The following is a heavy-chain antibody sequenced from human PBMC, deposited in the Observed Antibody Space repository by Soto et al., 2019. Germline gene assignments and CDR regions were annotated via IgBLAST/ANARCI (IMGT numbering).Heavy chain of an antibody. CDR2: ISNDGNKK. V-gene: IGHV3-30*18. CDR1: GFTFRSYG. J-gene: IGHJ6*02. D-gene: IGHD2-21*02. CDR3: GKDTLDCSGGDCPLYYYYGMDV. Sequence: QVQLVESGGGVVQPGRSLRLSCATSGFTFRSYGMHWVRQAPGKGLECLAVISNDGNKKFFADSMKGRLTLSRDNARNTVYLQINSLRAEDTAVYFCGKDTLDCSGGDCPLYYYYGMDVWGQGTTVAVSS.